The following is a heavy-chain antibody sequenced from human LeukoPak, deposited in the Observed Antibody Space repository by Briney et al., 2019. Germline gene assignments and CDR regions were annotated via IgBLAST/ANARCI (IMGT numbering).Heavy chain of an antibody. V-gene: IGHV1-69*05. J-gene: IGHJ6*03. CDR2: IIPIFGTA. Sequence: SVKVSCKASGGTFSSYAISWVRQAPGQGLEWMGRIIPIFGTANYAQKFQGRVTITTDESTSTAYMELSSLRSADTAVYYCAREGAVAGTGLYYYYYMDVWGKGTTVTVSS. CDR1: GGTFSSYA. CDR3: AREGAVAGTGLYYYYYMDV. D-gene: IGHD6-19*01.